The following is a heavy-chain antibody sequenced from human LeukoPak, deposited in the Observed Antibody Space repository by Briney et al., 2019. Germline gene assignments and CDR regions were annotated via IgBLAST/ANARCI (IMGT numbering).Heavy chain of an antibody. J-gene: IGHJ3*02. CDR1: GGSISSYY. Sequence: SETLSLTCTVSGGSISSYYWSWVRQPPGKGLEWIGFIYYSGSTNYNPSLKSRVAISVDRSKNQFSLKLSSVTAADTAVYYCARDRVGGATAAFDIWGQGAMVTASS. CDR2: IYYSGST. D-gene: IGHD1-26*01. CDR3: ARDRVGGATAAFDI. V-gene: IGHV4-59*13.